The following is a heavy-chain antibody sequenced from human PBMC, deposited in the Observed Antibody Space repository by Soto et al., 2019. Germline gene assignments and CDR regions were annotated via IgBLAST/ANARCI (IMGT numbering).Heavy chain of an antibody. CDR2: IGGAGSNI. V-gene: IGHV3-23*01. CDR3: AKHFVSRNGVYDPFDI. Sequence: EVQLLESGGGLVQPGGSLRLSCAASGFTFSEYAMTWVRQAPGKGLEWVSVIGGAGSNIYYADSVEGRFTVSRDDSKNTLYLRMDSLRVEDTAVYYCAKHFVSRNGVYDPFDICGPGTMVTVSS. J-gene: IGHJ3*02. D-gene: IGHD2-8*01. CDR1: GFTFSEYA.